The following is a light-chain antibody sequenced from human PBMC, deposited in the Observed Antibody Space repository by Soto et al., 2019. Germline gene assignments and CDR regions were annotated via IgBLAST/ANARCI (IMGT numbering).Light chain of an antibody. Sequence: DIQMTQSPSTLSASVGDRVIVTCRASQSISHWLAWYQQKPGRAPKLLIYRAGNLENGVPSRFSGRGSESGTEFTLTINSLQPDDFATYYCQQYNSYPYTFGQGTKLEIK. V-gene: IGKV1-5*03. CDR2: RAG. CDR1: QSISHW. CDR3: QQYNSYPYT. J-gene: IGKJ2*01.